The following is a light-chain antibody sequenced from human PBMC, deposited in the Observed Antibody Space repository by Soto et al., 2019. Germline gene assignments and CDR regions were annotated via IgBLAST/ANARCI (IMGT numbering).Light chain of an antibody. CDR3: ATWDDSLDGRV. V-gene: IGLV1-47*01. CDR2: GNN. J-gene: IGLJ3*02. CDR1: SSNIGRNY. Sequence: QLVLTQPPSASGTPGQRVTISCSGSSSNIGRNYVYWYLQLPGTAPKLLIYGNNQRPSGVPDRFSGSKSGTSASLAISGLRSEDEADYYCATWDDSLDGRVFGGGTKLTVL.